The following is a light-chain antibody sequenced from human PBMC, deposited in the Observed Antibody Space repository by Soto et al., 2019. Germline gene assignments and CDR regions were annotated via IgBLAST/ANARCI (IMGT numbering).Light chain of an antibody. CDR1: QSINTY. V-gene: IGKV1-39*01. J-gene: IGKJ2*01. CDR3: QQSYRTPYT. CDR2: AAS. Sequence: DIQMTQSPSSLSASVGDRVTITCRASQSINTYLNWYQQMPGKAPMLLIYAASTLQSGVPSRFSGGGSGTDFTLTISSLQPEDFATYYCQQSYRTPYTFGQGTKLE.